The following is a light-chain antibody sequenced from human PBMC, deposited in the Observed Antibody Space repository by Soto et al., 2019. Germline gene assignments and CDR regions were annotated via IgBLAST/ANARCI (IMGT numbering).Light chain of an antibody. CDR3: QQYNTYSPI. Sequence: DTQMTQSPSTLSASVGDRVTITCRASQSISTSMAWYQQRPGTAPKLLIYKTSTLESGVPSRFSGSGSGTEFTLTISSLQPDDFATYYCQQYNTYSPIFGQGTKVEVK. CDR2: KTS. J-gene: IGKJ1*01. CDR1: QSISTS. V-gene: IGKV1-5*03.